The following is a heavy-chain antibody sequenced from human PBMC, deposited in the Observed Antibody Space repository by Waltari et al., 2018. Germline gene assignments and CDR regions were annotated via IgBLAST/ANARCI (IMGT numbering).Heavy chain of an antibody. D-gene: IGHD4-17*01. CDR2: IYYSGRT. CDR1: GGSISSGGYY. J-gene: IGHJ4*02. V-gene: IGHV4-31*03. Sequence: QVQLQESGPGLVKPSQTLSLTCTVSGGSISSGGYYWSWIRQHPGKGLEWIGYIYYSGRTYYNPSLKSRVTISVDTSKNQFSLKLSSVTAADTAVYYCARESTVATVVTTYPSYFDYWGQGTLVTVSS. CDR3: ARESTVATVVTTYPSYFDY.